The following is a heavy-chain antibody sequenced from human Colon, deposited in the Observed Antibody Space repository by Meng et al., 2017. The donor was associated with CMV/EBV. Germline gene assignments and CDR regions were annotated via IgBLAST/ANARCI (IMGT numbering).Heavy chain of an antibody. CDR1: GFTFDDYG. J-gene: IGHJ6*02. D-gene: IGHD2-8*01. Sequence: GGSLRLSCTASGFTFDDYGMSWVRQVPGKGLEWVSGLNWNGDNPGYADSVKGRFTVSRDNAKNSPYLQMSSLRVEDTALYYCARARGRDLLYSYFGMDVWGQGTTVTVSS. V-gene: IGHV3-20*04. CDR2: LNWNGDNP. CDR3: ARARGRDLLYSYFGMDV.